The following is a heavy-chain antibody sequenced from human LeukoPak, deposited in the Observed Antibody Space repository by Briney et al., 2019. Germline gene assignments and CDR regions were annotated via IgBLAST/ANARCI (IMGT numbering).Heavy chain of an antibody. CDR3: ATGSRTTGYYYYYMDV. V-gene: IGHV1-69-2*01. Sequence: ASVKVSCKVSGYTFTDYYMHWVQQAPGKGLEWMGLVDPEDGETIYAEKFRGRVTITADTSTDTAYMELSSLRSEDTAVYYCATGSRTTGYYYYYMDVWGKGTTVTVSS. J-gene: IGHJ6*03. CDR1: GYTFTDYY. D-gene: IGHD1-7*01. CDR2: VDPEDGET.